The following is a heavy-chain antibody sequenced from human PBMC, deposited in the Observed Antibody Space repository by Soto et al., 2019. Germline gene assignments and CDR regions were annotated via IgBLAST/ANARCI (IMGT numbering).Heavy chain of an antibody. V-gene: IGHV4-34*01. D-gene: IGHD4-4*01. CDR1: GGSFSGYY. CDR3: ARHWLQSWFDP. J-gene: IGHJ5*02. CDR2: IYYSGIT. Sequence: SETLSLTCAVYGGSFSGYYWSWIRQPPGKGLEWIGSIYYSGITYYNPSLKSRVTISVDTSKNQFSLKLSSVTAADTAVYYCARHWLQSWFDPWGQGTLVTVSS.